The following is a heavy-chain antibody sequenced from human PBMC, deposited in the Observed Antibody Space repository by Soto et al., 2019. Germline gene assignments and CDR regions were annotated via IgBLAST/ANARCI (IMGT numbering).Heavy chain of an antibody. J-gene: IGHJ4*02. CDR3: TTHVLQVSDWIMFFDY. CDR1: GFNFNNAW. D-gene: IGHD2-2*03. Sequence: EVQLVQSGGGLGRPGGSLRLSCAASGFNFNNAWMSWVRQAPGKGLEWVGRIKTNADGATTDYAAPVKGRFTISRDASEKTLYLQMSSLRTDDTAVYFCTTHVLQVSDWIMFFDYWGQGVLVTVSS. CDR2: IKTNADGATT. V-gene: IGHV3-15*01.